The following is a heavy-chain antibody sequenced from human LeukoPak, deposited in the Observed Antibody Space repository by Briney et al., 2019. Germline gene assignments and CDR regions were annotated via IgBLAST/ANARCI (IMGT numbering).Heavy chain of an antibody. CDR3: TRDYGGFDY. CDR1: GFTFGDYV. CDR2: IRSKVYGGTT. D-gene: IGHD4-23*01. V-gene: IGHV3-49*04. Sequence: AGGSLRLSCRCSGFTFGDYVMTWVRQAPGKGLEWVGFIRSKVYGGTTEYAGSVKGRFIISRDDSKSIAYLQMNSLETEDTAVYYCTRDYGGFDYWGQGTLVTVSS. J-gene: IGHJ4*02.